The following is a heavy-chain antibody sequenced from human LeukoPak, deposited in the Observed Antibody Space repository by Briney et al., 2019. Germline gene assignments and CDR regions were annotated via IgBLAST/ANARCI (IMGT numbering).Heavy chain of an antibody. V-gene: IGHV1-69*05. J-gene: IGHJ4*02. CDR3: ARAWIV. CDR2: IIHIFGTA. Sequence: SVKVSCKASGGTFSSYAISWVRQAPGQGLEWMGRIIHIFGTANYAHKFKGRVTITTDESKHTAYMELTSLRPEDTAVYYCARAWIVWGQGTLVTVSS. D-gene: IGHD1-1*01. CDR1: GGTFSSYA.